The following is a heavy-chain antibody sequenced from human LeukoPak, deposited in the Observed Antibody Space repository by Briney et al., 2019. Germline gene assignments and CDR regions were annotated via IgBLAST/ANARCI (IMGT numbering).Heavy chain of an antibody. CDR1: GFTFSSYG. Sequence: GRSLRLSCAASGFTFSSYGMHWVRQAPGKGLEWVAVISYDGSNKYYADSVKGRFTISRDNSKNTLYLQMNSLRAEDTALYYCAKATRSSLVASFDVWGQGTMVTVSS. CDR2: ISYDGSNK. J-gene: IGHJ3*01. V-gene: IGHV3-30*18. D-gene: IGHD2-8*02. CDR3: AKATRSSLVASFDV.